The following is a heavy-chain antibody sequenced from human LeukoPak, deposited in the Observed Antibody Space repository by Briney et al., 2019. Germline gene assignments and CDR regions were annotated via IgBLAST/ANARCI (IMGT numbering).Heavy chain of an antibody. D-gene: IGHD3-16*01. Sequence: SETLSLTCTVSGGSISSYYWSWIRQPPGKGLEWIGYIYYSGSTNYNPSLKSRVTISVDTSKNQFSLKLSSVTAADTAVYYCARGRGSPRCGWFDPWGQGTLVTVSS. CDR2: IYYSGST. CDR3: ARGRGSPRCGWFDP. V-gene: IGHV4-59*01. CDR1: GGSISSYY. J-gene: IGHJ5*02.